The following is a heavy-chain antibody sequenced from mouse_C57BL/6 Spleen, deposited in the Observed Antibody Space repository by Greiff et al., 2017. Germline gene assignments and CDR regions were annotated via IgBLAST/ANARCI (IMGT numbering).Heavy chain of an antibody. CDR2: IDPSDSYT. Sequence: VQLQQPGAELVMPGASVKLSCKASGYTFTSYWMHWVKQRPGQGLEWIGEIDPSDSYTNYNQKFKGKSTLTVDKSSSTAYMQLSSLTSEDSAVYYCARFHYYGSSSYFDYWGQGTTLTVSS. CDR1: GYTFTSYW. J-gene: IGHJ2*01. V-gene: IGHV1-69*01. CDR3: ARFHYYGSSSYFDY. D-gene: IGHD1-1*01.